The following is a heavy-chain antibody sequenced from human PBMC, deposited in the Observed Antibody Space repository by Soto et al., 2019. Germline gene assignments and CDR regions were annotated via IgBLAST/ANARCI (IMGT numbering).Heavy chain of an antibody. J-gene: IGHJ4*02. V-gene: IGHV1-18*01. CDR1: GYTFTSYG. Sequence: QVQLVQSGAEVKKPGASVKVSCKASGYTFTSYGISWVRQAPGQGLEWMGRITAYNGNTNYAQKLQGRVTMTTDTXTSTADMELSSLRSDDTAVYDCAKRRGYSNGEFDYWGQGTLVTVSS. CDR3: AKRRGYSNGEFDY. CDR2: ITAYNGNT. D-gene: IGHD5-18*01.